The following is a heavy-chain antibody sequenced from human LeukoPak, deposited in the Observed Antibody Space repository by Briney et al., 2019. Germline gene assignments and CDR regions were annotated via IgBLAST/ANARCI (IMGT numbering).Heavy chain of an antibody. CDR1: DG. Sequence: GGSLRLSCAASDGMDWVRQAPGKGLEWVSGIVWNGGSTNYADSVKGRFTIPRDNAKNSLYLQMNSLRVEDTAFYYCVRDSPKTAGTYNWFDTWGRGTLVTVSS. CDR3: VRDSPKTAGTYNWFDT. CDR2: IVWNGGST. D-gene: IGHD2-21*02. V-gene: IGHV3-20*04. J-gene: IGHJ5*02.